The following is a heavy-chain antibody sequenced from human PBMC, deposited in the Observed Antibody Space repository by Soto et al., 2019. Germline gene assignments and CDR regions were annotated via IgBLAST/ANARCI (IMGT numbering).Heavy chain of an antibody. Sequence: GGSIRLSCTASGFTFGDYAMSWFRQAPGKGLEWVGFIRSKAYGGTTEYAASVKGRFTISRDDSKSIAYLQMNSLKTEDTAVYYCTPQRYCSGGSCYSDYYYYMDVWGKGTTVTVSS. V-gene: IGHV3-49*03. CDR3: TPQRYCSGGSCYSDYYYYMDV. J-gene: IGHJ6*03. CDR1: GFTFGDYA. D-gene: IGHD2-15*01. CDR2: IRSKAYGGTT.